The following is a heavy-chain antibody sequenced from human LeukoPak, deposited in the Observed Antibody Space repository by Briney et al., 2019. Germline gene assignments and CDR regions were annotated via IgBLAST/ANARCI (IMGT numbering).Heavy chain of an antibody. CDR2: ISGSGGST. CDR1: GFTFSSYA. J-gene: IGHJ3*02. V-gene: IGHV3-23*01. D-gene: IGHD3-22*01. Sequence: GGSLRLSCAASGFTFSSYAMSWVRQAPGKGLEWVSAISGSGGSTYYADSVKGRFTISRDNSKNTLYLQMNSLRAEDTAVYYCAKDKDDSSGYYFDHLFDAFDIWGQGTMVTVSS. CDR3: AKDKDDSSGYYFDHLFDAFDI.